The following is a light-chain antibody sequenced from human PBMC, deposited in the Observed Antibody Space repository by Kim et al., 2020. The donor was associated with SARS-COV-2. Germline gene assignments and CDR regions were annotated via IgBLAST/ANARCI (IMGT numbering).Light chain of an antibody. J-gene: IGKJ4*01. V-gene: IGKV3D-15*01. CDR1: QNINSD. CDR2: GAS. Sequence: EVVMTQSPATLSVSPGDRATLSCRASQNINSDLAWYQQKPGQAPRLLIYGASTRAAGILARFSGSGSGTDFTLTISSLQSEDFAVYYCQQYIRWPLTFGGGTKVDIK. CDR3: QQYIRWPLT.